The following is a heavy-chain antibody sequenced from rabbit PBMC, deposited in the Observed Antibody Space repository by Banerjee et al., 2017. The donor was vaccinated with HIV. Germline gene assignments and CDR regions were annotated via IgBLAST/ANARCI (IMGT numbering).Heavy chain of an antibody. J-gene: IGHJ4*01. D-gene: IGHD7-1*01. V-gene: IGHV1S45*01. CDR3: ARNNATGIAYDL. CDR2: INTGSSGST. CDR1: GFTISSSYC. Sequence: QEQLEESGGDLVKPEGSLALTCKASGFTISSSYCMCWVRQAPGKGLEWIGCINTGSSGSTYYASWAKGRFTISKTSSTTVTLQMTSLTAADTATYFCARNNATGIAYDLWGQGTLVTVS.